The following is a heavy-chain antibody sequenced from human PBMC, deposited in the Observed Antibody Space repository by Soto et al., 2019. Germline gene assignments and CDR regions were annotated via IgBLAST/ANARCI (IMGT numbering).Heavy chain of an antibody. CDR2: IYYSGST. D-gene: IGHD1-26*01. CDR1: GGSISSYY. V-gene: IGHV4-59*01. CDR3: ARLVGATPGLDYYYGMDV. J-gene: IGHJ6*02. Sequence: SETLSLTCTVSGGSISSYYWSWIRQPPGKGLEWIGYIYYSGSTNYNPSLKSRVTISVDTSKNQFSLKLSSVTAADTAVYYCARLVGATPGLDYYYGMDVWRQGTTVTVSS.